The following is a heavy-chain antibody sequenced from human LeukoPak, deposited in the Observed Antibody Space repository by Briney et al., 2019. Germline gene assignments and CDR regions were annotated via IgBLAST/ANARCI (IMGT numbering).Heavy chain of an antibody. Sequence: SETLSLTCAVYGGSFSGYYWSWIRQPPGKGLEWIGEINHSGSTNYNPFLKSRVTISVDTSKNQFSLKLSSVTAADTAVYYCARGPHGWFDPWGQGTLVTVSS. CDR2: INHSGST. CDR1: GGSFSGYY. V-gene: IGHV4-34*01. CDR3: ARGPHGWFDP. J-gene: IGHJ5*02.